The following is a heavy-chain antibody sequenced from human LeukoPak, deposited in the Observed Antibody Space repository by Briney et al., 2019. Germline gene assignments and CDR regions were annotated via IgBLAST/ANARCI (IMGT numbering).Heavy chain of an antibody. Sequence: GGSLRLSCAASGFTFSDYYMSWIRQAPGKGLEWVAVISYDGSNKYYADSVKGRFTISRDNSKNTLYLQMNSLRAEDTAVYYCAKEYGSEWFGELFHPWGQGTLVTVSS. V-gene: IGHV3-30*18. CDR3: AKEYGSEWFGELFHP. D-gene: IGHD3-10*01. CDR2: ISYDGSNK. CDR1: GFTFSDYY. J-gene: IGHJ5*02.